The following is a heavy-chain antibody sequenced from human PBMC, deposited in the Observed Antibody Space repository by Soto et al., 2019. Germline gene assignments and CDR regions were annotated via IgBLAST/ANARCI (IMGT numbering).Heavy chain of an antibody. J-gene: IGHJ4*02. CDR3: ARAGVSHITMFGVIIISNFDY. CDR2: ISAYNGNT. D-gene: IGHD3-3*01. CDR1: GYTFTSSG. Sequence: GASVKVSCKASGYTFTSSGITWVRQAPGQGLEWMGWISAYNGNTNYAQKLQGRVTMTTDTSTSTAYMELRSLRSDDTAVYYCARAGVSHITMFGVIIISNFDYWGQGTLVTVSS. V-gene: IGHV1-18*01.